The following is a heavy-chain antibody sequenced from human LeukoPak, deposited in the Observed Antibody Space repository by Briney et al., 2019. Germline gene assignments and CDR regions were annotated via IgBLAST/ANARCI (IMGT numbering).Heavy chain of an antibody. Sequence: GGSLRLSCAASGFTFAGCAMSWVRQAPGKGLEWVSAISGSGGSTYYADSVKGRFTISRDNSKNTLYLQMNSLRAEDTALYYCAKDQRGYDVSTGYYGRYYFDYWGQGTLVTVSS. CDR3: AKDQRGYDVSTGYYGRYYFDY. J-gene: IGHJ4*02. V-gene: IGHV3-23*01. CDR1: GFTFAGCA. CDR2: ISGSGGST. D-gene: IGHD3-9*01.